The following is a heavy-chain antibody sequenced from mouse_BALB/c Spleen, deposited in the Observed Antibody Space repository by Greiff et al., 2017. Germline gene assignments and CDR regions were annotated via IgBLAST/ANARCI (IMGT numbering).Heavy chain of an antibody. CDR1: GFTFSSYT. D-gene: IGHD2-4*01. J-gene: IGHJ4*01. CDR3: TRLMITKGLDY. Sequence: EVKLVESGGGLVKPGGSLKLSCAASGFTFSSYTMSWVRQTPEKRLEWVATISSGGSYTYYPDSVKGRFTISRDNAKNTLYLQMSSLKSEDTAMYYCTRLMITKGLDYWGQGTSVTVSS. V-gene: IGHV5-6-4*01. CDR2: ISSGGSYT.